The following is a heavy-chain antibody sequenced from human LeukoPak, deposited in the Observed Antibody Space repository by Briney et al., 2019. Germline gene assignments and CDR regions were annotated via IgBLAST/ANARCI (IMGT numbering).Heavy chain of an antibody. Sequence: GRSLRLSCAASGFMFNSYGMHWVRQAPGKGLEWVALISYDGSNTYYADSVKGRFTISRDNSKNTLSLLMNSLRAEDTAVYYCARDPPRSQNLRYFDLWGRGTLVTISS. V-gene: IGHV3-30*03. D-gene: IGHD1-14*01. CDR1: GFMFNSYG. CDR3: ARDPPRSQNLRYFDL. J-gene: IGHJ2*01. CDR2: ISYDGSNT.